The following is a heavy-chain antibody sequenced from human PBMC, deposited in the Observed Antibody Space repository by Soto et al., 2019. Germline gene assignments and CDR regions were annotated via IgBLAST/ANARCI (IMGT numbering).Heavy chain of an antibody. CDR2: ISGSGGST. CDR3: ARIPLDFWSGYYYFDY. CDR1: GFTFSSYA. V-gene: IGHV3-23*01. D-gene: IGHD3-3*01. J-gene: IGHJ4*02. Sequence: PGGSLRLSCAASGFTFSSYAMSWVRQAPGKGLEWVSAISGSGGSTYYADSVKGRFTISRDNSKNTLYLQMNSLRAEDTAVYYCARIPLDFWSGYYYFDYWGQGTLVTVSS.